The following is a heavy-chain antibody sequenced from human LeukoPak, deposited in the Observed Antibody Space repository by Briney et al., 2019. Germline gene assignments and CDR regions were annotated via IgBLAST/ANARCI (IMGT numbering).Heavy chain of an antibody. CDR3: AVATGVDNWFDP. CDR1: GGTFSSYA. J-gene: IGHJ5*02. CDR2: IIPIFGTA. V-gene: IGHV1-69*13. Sequence: ASVKVSCKASGGTFSSYAISWVRQAPGQGLGWMGGIIPIFGTANYAQKFQGRVTITADESTSTAYMELSSLRSEDTAVYYCAVATGVDNWFDPWGQGTLVTVSS. D-gene: IGHD5-12*01.